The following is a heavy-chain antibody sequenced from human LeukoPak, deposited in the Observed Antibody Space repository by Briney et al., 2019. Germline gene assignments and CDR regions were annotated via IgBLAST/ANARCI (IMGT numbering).Heavy chain of an antibody. CDR2: ISYSGGT. CDR3: ARLLNNDNAGDPDTFDM. V-gene: IGHV4-59*08. CDR1: GGSISRHY. D-gene: IGHD4-17*01. J-gene: IGHJ3*02. Sequence: SETLSLTCSASGGSISRHYWSWIRQRPGKGLEWIAYISYSGGTRYNPSFQSRVTISLDTSKTHFSLKLTSVTAADTAMYYCARLLNNDNAGDPDTFDMWGPGTMVTVSS.